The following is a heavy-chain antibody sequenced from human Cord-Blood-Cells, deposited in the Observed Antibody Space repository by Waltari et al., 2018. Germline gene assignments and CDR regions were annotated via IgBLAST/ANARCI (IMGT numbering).Heavy chain of an antibody. D-gene: IGHD5-18*01. CDR2: IKQNGSEK. V-gene: IGHV3-7*01. Sequence: EVQLVESGGGLVQPGGSLRLSCAASGFTFSSYWMSWVRQAPGKGLGWVANIKQNGSEKYYVDAVKGRLTISRDNAKNSLYLQMNSLRAEDTAVYYCARGGYSYGYWGQGTLVTVSS. J-gene: IGHJ4*02. CDR1: GFTFSSYW. CDR3: ARGGYSYGY.